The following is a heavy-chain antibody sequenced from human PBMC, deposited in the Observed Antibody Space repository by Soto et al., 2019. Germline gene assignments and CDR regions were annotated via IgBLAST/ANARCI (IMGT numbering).Heavy chain of an antibody. D-gene: IGHD1-20*01. CDR2: INPNSGGT. J-gene: IGHJ3*02. CDR3: AGYNSSDAFDI. Sequence: ASVKVSCKASGYIFTDYYMHWVRQAPGQELGWMGRINPNSGGTNYAQKFQGRVTITADKSTSTAYMELSSLRSEDTAVYYCAGYNSSDAFDIWGQGTMVTVSS. V-gene: IGHV1-2*06. CDR1: GYIFTDYY.